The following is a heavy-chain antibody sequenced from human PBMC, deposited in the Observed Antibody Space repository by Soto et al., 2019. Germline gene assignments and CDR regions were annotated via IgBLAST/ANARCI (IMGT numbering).Heavy chain of an antibody. D-gene: IGHD3-10*01. Sequence: QVQLVQSAAEVKKPGASVKVSCKASGYTFTSYYMHWVRQAPGQGLEWTGIINPSGGSTSYAQRFQGRVTMTRDTSTSTVYMELSSLKSEDTAVYYCAIASGLLDYWGQGTLVTVSS. CDR2: INPSGGST. J-gene: IGHJ4*02. CDR1: GYTFTSYY. V-gene: IGHV1-46*01. CDR3: AIASGLLDY.